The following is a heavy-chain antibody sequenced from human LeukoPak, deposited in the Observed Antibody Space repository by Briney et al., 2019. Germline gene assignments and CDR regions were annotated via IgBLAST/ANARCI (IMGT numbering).Heavy chain of an antibody. J-gene: IGHJ5*02. D-gene: IGHD3-3*01. Sequence: PSETLSLTCTVSGGSISSSSYYWGWIRQPPGKGLEWIGSIYYSGSTYYNPSLKSRVTISVDTSKNQLSLKLSSVTAADTAVYYCARHFLEWLLSEDNWFDPWGQGTLVTVSS. V-gene: IGHV4-39*01. CDR2: IYYSGST. CDR3: ARHFLEWLLSEDNWFDP. CDR1: GGSISSSSYY.